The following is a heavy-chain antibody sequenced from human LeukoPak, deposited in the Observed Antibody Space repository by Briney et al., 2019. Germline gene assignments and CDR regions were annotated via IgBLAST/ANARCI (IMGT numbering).Heavy chain of an antibody. J-gene: IGHJ4*02. CDR2: IYHSGST. D-gene: IGHD3-10*01. Sequence: SEALSLTCTVSGYSISSGYYWGWIRQPPGKGLEWIGSIYHSGSTYYNPSLKSRITISVDTSKNQFSLKLTSVTAADTAVYYCARHSSYYGNFDYWGQGTLVTVSS. CDR1: GYSISSGYY. CDR3: ARHSSYYGNFDY. V-gene: IGHV4-38-2*02.